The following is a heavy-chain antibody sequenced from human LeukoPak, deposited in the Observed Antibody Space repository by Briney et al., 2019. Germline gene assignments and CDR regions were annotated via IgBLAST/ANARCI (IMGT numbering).Heavy chain of an antibody. CDR2: IFYSGST. D-gene: IGHD3-10*01. J-gene: IGHJ6*03. V-gene: IGHV4-39*07. Sequence: SETLSLTCTVSGGSISTSNYYWGWIRQPPGKGLEWIGNIFYSGSTYYSPSLKSRVTISLDTSRNQFSLKLSSVTAADAAVYYCARASYYGSGSYYNLPYYYYYYMDVWGKGTTVTISS. CDR1: GGSISTSNYY. CDR3: ARASYYGSGSYYNLPYYYYYYMDV.